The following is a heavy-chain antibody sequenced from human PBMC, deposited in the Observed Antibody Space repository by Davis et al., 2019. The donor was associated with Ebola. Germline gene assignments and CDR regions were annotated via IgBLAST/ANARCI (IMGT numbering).Heavy chain of an antibody. Sequence: ASVKVSCKASGYTFTTYAMHWVRQVPGERLEWMGWINAGDGNTKYSQKFQGRVTITRDTSASSAYMELSSLLSEDTAVYYCARGPLGFRGLVGAMDVWGQGTTVTVSS. J-gene: IGHJ6*02. CDR2: INAGDGNT. CDR1: GYTFTTYA. D-gene: IGHD3-10*01. CDR3: ARGPLGFRGLVGAMDV. V-gene: IGHV1-3*01.